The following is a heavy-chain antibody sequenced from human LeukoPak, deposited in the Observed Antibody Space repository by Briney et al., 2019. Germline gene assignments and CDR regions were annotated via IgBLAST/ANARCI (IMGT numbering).Heavy chain of an antibody. D-gene: IGHD3-9*01. Sequence: PGGSLRLSCAASGFTFSSYAMHWVRQAPGKGLEWVAVISYDGSNKYYADSVKGRFTISRDNSKNTLYLQMNSLRAEDTAVYYCARASYDILTGYCLTFDYWGQGTLVTVSS. CDR2: ISYDGSNK. CDR3: ARASYDILTGYCLTFDY. V-gene: IGHV3-30-3*01. CDR1: GFTFSSYA. J-gene: IGHJ4*02.